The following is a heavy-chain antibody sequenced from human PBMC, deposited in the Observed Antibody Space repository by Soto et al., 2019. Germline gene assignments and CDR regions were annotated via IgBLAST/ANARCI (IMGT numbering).Heavy chain of an antibody. CDR1: GGSFSGYY. J-gene: IGHJ4*02. Sequence: PSETLSLTCAVYGGSFSGYYWSWIRQPPGKGLEWIGDINLSGSANHNPSLKSRVTVSVDTSKNQFSLKLKSVTAADTAIYYCARGITPTPAVQGDAPDNCYFDSWGLGTRVTVSS. V-gene: IGHV4-34*01. CDR3: ARGITPTPAVQGDAPDNCYFDS. D-gene: IGHD1-1*01. CDR2: INLSGSA.